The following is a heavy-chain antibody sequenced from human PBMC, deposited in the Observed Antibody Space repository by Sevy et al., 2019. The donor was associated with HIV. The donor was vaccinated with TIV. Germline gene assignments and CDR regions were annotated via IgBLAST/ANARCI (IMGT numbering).Heavy chain of an antibody. Sequence: GGSLRLSCAVSGFTFSSYWMSWVRQAPGKGLEWVANIKQDGGAQYYVDSVKGRFAISRDNAKNSLFLQMNSLRVEDTAVHYCARSTNSAALDYWGQGTPVTVSS. D-gene: IGHD2-2*01. CDR3: ARSTNSAALDY. CDR1: GFTFSSYW. V-gene: IGHV3-7*01. J-gene: IGHJ4*02. CDR2: IKQDGGAQ.